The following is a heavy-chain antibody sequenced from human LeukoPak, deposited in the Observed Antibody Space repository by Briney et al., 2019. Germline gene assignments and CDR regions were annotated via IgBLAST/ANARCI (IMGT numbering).Heavy chain of an antibody. Sequence: GGSLRLSCAASGFTFSSYGMHWVRQAPGKGLEWVAVISYDGSNKYYADSVKGRFTISRDNSKNTLYPQMNSLRAEDTAVYYCAKLTGSSGSRDAFDIWGQGTMVTVSS. D-gene: IGHD3-22*01. CDR3: AKLTGSSGSRDAFDI. CDR1: GFTFSSYG. CDR2: ISYDGSNK. J-gene: IGHJ3*02. V-gene: IGHV3-30*18.